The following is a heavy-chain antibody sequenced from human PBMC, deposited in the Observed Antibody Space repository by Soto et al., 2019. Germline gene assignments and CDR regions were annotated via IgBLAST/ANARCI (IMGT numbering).Heavy chain of an antibody. CDR1: GFTFSSYW. CDR2: INSDGSST. Sequence: PGGSLRLSCAASGFTFSSYWMHLVRQAPGKGLVWVSRINSDGSSTSYADSVKGRFTISRDNAKNTLYLQMNSLRAEDTAVYYCAREYYDFWSGPYGMDVWGQGTTVTVSS. CDR3: AREYYDFWSGPYGMDV. D-gene: IGHD3-3*01. V-gene: IGHV3-74*01. J-gene: IGHJ6*02.